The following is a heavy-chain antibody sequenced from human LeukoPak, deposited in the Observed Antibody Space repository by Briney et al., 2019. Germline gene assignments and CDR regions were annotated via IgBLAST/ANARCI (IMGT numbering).Heavy chain of an antibody. CDR2: IKSKTDGGTT. J-gene: IGHJ4*02. D-gene: IGHD3-22*01. CDR3: TTPGAYYYDSSGYYYVGRY. Sequence: PGGSLRLSCAASGFTFSNAWMSWVRQAPGKGLEWVGRIKSKTDGGTTDYAAPVKSRFTISRDDSKNTLYLQMNSLKTEDTAVYYCTTPGAYYYDSSGYYYVGRYWGQGTLVTVSS. CDR1: GFTFSNAW. V-gene: IGHV3-15*01.